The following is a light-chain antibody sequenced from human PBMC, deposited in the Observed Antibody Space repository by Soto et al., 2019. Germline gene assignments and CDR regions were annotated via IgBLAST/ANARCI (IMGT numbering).Light chain of an antibody. CDR1: QSVGSS. Sequence: EIVMTQSPATLSVSPGVRATLSCRASQSVGSSVAWYRQKPGQAPRLLIYSASTRATGIPDRFSGSGSGTEFTLTISSLQSEDFGVYYCHQYTNWPPITFGQGTRLEIK. V-gene: IGKV3-15*01. CDR2: SAS. J-gene: IGKJ5*01. CDR3: HQYTNWPPIT.